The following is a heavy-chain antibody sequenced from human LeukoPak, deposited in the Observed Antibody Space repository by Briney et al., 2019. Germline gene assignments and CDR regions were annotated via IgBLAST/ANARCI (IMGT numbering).Heavy chain of an antibody. J-gene: IGHJ4*02. CDR3: AKLWPAPEFFDY. CDR1: GYTFTSYG. CDR2: ISAYNGNT. V-gene: IGHV1-18*04. Sequence: ASVKVSCKASGYTFTSYGISWVRQAPGQGLEWMGWISAYNGNTNYAQKLQGRVTMTTDTSTSTAYMELRSLRSDDTAVYYCAKLWPAPEFFDYWGQGTLVTVSS. D-gene: IGHD2-21*01.